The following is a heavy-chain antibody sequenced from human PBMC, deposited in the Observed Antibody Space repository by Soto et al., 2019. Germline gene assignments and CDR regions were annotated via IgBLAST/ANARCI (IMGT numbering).Heavy chain of an antibody. V-gene: IGHV3-23*01. CDR3: AKEPRRDYDFWSGYTYFDY. Sequence: SLRLSCAASGFTFSSYAMSWVRQAPGKGLEWVSAISGSGGSTYYADSVKGRFTISRDNSKNTLYLQMNSLRAEDTAVYYCAKEPRRDYDFWSGYTYFDYWGQGTLVTVSS. J-gene: IGHJ4*02. CDR2: ISGSGGST. D-gene: IGHD3-3*01. CDR1: GFTFSSYA.